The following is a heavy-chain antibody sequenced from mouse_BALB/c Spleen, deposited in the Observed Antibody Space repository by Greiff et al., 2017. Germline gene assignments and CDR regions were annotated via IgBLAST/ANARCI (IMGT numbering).Heavy chain of an antibody. CDR3: ARDRGYYFDY. V-gene: IGHV2-9*02. CDR2: IWAGGST. D-gene: IGHD3-3*01. J-gene: IGHJ2*01. CDR1: GFSLTSYG. Sequence: VKLVESGPGLVAPSQSLSITCTVSGFSLTSYGVHWVRQPPGKGLEWLGVIWAGGSTNYNSALMSRLSISKDNSKSQVFLKMNSLQTDDTAMYYCARDRGYYFDYWGQGTTLTVSS.